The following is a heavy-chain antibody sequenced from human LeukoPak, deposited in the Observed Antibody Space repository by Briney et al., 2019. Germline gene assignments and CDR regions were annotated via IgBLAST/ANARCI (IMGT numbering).Heavy chain of an antibody. CDR3: TTSGTPFQY. CDR2: IKNKADGGTT. J-gene: IGHJ4*02. CDR1: GFIFNNAW. D-gene: IGHD3-10*01. V-gene: IGHV3-15*01. Sequence: GGSLRLSCAASGFIFNNAWMSWVRLAPGKGRKGVGRIKNKADGGTTEYAAPVKGRFTISRDDSKNTLYLQMNSLKTEDTAVYYCTTSGTPFQYWGQGTLVTVSS.